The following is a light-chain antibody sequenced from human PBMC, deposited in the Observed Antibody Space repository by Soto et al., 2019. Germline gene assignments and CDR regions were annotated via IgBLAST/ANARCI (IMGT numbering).Light chain of an antibody. V-gene: IGKV1-39*01. J-gene: IGKJ2*01. CDR3: QQSYRSPRT. CDR2: GAS. Sequence: DIQMTQSPSSLSASVGDRVTITCRASQSISTYLNWYQQKPGKAPRLLIYGASSLQSGAPSRFSGSGAGTDFTLTISSLQAEDLATYYCQQSYRSPRTFGQGTKLEIK. CDR1: QSISTY.